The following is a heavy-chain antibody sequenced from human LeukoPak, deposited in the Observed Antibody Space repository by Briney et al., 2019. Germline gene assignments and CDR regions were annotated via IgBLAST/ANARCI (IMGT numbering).Heavy chain of an antibody. D-gene: IGHD3-10*01. J-gene: IGHJ4*02. CDR2: IYTSGSA. Sequence: GGSLRLSCAASGFAVTIDYMGWVRQTPVRGLEWLSVIYTSGSAFYADSVKGRFTISRGESKNTVYLQVNALRVDDTAVYYCVVGINYDYWGQGSLVTVAS. CDR1: GFAVTIDY. CDR3: VVGINYDY. V-gene: IGHV3-53*01.